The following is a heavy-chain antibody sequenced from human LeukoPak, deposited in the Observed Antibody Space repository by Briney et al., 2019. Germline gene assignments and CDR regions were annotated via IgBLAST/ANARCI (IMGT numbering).Heavy chain of an antibody. Sequence: SVKVSCKASGGTFSSYAISWVRQAPGQGLEWMGRIIPIFGIANYAQKFQGRVTITADKSTSTAYMELSSLRSEDTAVYYCARGTIVVVPAARGTTAYYYYGMDVWGKGTTVTVSS. D-gene: IGHD2-2*01. CDR2: IIPIFGIA. V-gene: IGHV1-69*04. CDR3: ARGTIVVVPAARGTTAYYYYGMDV. J-gene: IGHJ6*04. CDR1: GGTFSSYA.